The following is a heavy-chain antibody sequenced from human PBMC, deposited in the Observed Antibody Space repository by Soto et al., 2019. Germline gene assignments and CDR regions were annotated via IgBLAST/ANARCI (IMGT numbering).Heavy chain of an antibody. V-gene: IGHV3-33*01. D-gene: IGHD6-19*01. J-gene: IGHJ4*02. CDR1: GFTFSSYG. CDR2: IWYDGSNK. CDR3: ARDGITPLTGYSSGWYLGY. Sequence: QVQLVESGGGVVQPGRSLRLSCAASGFTFSSYGMHWVRQAPGKGLEWVAVIWYDGSNKYYADSVKGRFTISRDNSKNPLYLQVNSRRAEDTAVYHGARDGITPLTGYSSGWYLGYWGQGTLVTVSS.